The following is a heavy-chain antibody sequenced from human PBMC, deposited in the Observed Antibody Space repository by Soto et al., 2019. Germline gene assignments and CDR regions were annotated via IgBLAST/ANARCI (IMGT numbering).Heavy chain of an antibody. CDR1: GFTFSSYS. Sequence: SLRLSCAASGFTFSSYSMNWVRQAPGKGLEWVSYISSSGSTIYYADSVKGRFTISRDNAKNSLYLQMNSLRDEDTAVYYCARDRYYYDSSGQFDYWGQGTLVTVSS. CDR2: ISSSGSTI. CDR3: ARDRYYYDSSGQFDY. D-gene: IGHD3-22*01. V-gene: IGHV3-48*02. J-gene: IGHJ4*02.